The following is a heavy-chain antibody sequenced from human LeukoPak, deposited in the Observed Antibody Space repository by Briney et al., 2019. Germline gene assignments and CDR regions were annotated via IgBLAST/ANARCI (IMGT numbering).Heavy chain of an antibody. Sequence: PGGSLRLSCAASGFTFSSYAMSWVRQAPVKALEWVSGISGGGDSTYYADSVKGRFTISRDNPKNTLFLQMNSLRAEDTAIYYCAKDYTLAAMGLGVYWGQGTLVTVSS. CDR2: ISGGGDST. J-gene: IGHJ4*02. D-gene: IGHD2-2*01. CDR1: GFTFSSYA. CDR3: AKDYTLAAMGLGVY. V-gene: IGHV3-23*01.